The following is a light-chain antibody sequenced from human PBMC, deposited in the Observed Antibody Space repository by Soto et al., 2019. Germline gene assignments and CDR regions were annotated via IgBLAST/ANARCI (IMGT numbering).Light chain of an antibody. Sequence: DIQMTQSPSSLSASVGDRVTITCRASQSISSYLNWYQQKPGKAPKLLIYAASSLQSGVPSRFSGSGSGTAFTLTISSLQPEDFAPYFCPQSYSTPGTFGQGTKVEIK. CDR2: AAS. CDR3: PQSYSTPGT. J-gene: IGKJ1*01. V-gene: IGKV1-39*01. CDR1: QSISSY.